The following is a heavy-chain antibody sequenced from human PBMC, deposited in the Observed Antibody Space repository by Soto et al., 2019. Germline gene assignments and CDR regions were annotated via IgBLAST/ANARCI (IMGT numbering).Heavy chain of an antibody. CDR1: GFTFSSYS. D-gene: IGHD3-3*01. Sequence: GGSLRLSCAASGFTFSSYSMNWVRQAPGKGLEWVSSISSSSSYIYYADSVKGRFTISRDNAKNSLYLQMNSLRAEDTAVYYCARGSIFGVVIGLGDKFDYWGQGTLVTVSS. CDR3: ARGSIFGVVIGLGDKFDY. CDR2: ISSSSSYI. J-gene: IGHJ4*02. V-gene: IGHV3-21*01.